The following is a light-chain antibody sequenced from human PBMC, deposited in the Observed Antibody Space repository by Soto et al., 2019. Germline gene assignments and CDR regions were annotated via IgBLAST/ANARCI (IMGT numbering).Light chain of an antibody. CDR3: CSYAGSGTDNYV. CDR1: SSDIGTYNL. Sequence: QSALTQPASVSGSPGQSITISCTGTSSDIGTYNLVSWYQHYPGKAPKLMIYEGIKRPSGVSNRFSGSKSGNTAFLTISGLQAEDVADYYCCSYAGSGTDNYVFGSGTKLTVL. CDR2: EGI. V-gene: IGLV2-23*01. J-gene: IGLJ1*01.